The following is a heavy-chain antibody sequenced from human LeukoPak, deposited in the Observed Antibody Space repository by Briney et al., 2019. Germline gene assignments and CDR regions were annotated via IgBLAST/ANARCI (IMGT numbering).Heavy chain of an antibody. Sequence: PGGSLRLSCAASEFSVGSNYMTWVRQAPGKGLEWVSYISSSSSTIYYADSVKGRFTISRDNAKNSLYLQMNSLRAEDTAVYYCARRRFGYYYDSSGYSDYWGQGTLVTVSS. CDR2: ISSSSSTI. D-gene: IGHD3-22*01. CDR1: EFSVGSNY. J-gene: IGHJ4*02. V-gene: IGHV3-48*01. CDR3: ARRRFGYYYDSSGYSDY.